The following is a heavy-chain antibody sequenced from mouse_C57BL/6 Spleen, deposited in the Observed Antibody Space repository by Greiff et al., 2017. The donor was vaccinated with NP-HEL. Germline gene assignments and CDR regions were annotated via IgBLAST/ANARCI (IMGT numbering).Heavy chain of an antibody. CDR1: GYTFTSYW. CDR2: IDPSDSYT. D-gene: IGHD2-5*01. V-gene: IGHV1-50*01. Sequence: QVQLQQPGAELVKPGASVKLSCKASGYTFTSYWMQWVKQRPGQGLEWIGEIDPSDSYTNYNQKFKGKATLTVDTSSSTAYMQLSSLTSEDAAVYYCAGAYSNPGWFAYWGQGTLVTVSA. CDR3: AGAYSNPGWFAY. J-gene: IGHJ3*01.